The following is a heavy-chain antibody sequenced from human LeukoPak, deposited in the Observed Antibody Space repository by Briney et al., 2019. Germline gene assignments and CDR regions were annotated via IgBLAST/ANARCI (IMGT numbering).Heavy chain of an antibody. CDR1: GGSVSSGSYY. V-gene: IGHV4-61*01. CDR2: VYYTGST. CDR3: ARTQYCSSTSCYFGYFDY. J-gene: IGHJ4*02. D-gene: IGHD2-2*01. Sequence: SETLSLTCTVSGGSVSSGSYYWSWVRQPPGQGLEWLTYVYYTGSTNYNPSLKSRVTISVDTSKNQSSLKLSSVPAADTAVYYCARTQYCSSTSCYFGYFDYWGQGTLVTVSS.